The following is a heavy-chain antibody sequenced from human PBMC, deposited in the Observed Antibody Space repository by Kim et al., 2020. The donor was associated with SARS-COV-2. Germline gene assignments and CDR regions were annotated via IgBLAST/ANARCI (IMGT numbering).Heavy chain of an antibody. CDR3: ARSDYYESRKDY. D-gene: IGHD3-22*01. J-gene: IGHJ4*02. Sequence: NYNPSLKSRVTISVDTSKNQFALKLSSVTAADTAVYYCARSDYYESRKDYWGQGTLVTVSS. V-gene: IGHV4-59*01.